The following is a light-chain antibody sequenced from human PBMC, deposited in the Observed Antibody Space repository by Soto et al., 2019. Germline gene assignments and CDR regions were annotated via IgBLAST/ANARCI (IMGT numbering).Light chain of an antibody. V-gene: IGKV1-27*01. CDR2: SAS. CDR1: RGVSNY. CDR3: QQSYSNPRT. J-gene: IGKJ1*01. Sequence: DLQITQSPSSLSASVGDRITITCRASRGVSNYLAWYQQKPGKVPKLLIYSASTLQSGVPSRFSGSGSGTDFTLTISSLQPEDFATYYCQQSYSNPRTFGQGTKVDIK.